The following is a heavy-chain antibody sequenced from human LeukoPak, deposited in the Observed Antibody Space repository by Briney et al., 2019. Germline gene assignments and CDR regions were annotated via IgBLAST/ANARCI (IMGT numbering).Heavy chain of an antibody. Sequence: GESLKISCKYFGDIFTTTWIGWVRQMPGKGLEWMGIIYPRDSDTRYSVSFQGQVTISVDKSISTAYLQWSNLKASDTAMYYCARHVSQGYGLDVWGQGSTVTVSS. CDR3: ARHVSQGYGLDV. CDR1: GDIFTTTW. V-gene: IGHV5-51*01. D-gene: IGHD5/OR15-5a*01. J-gene: IGHJ6*02. CDR2: IYPRDSDT.